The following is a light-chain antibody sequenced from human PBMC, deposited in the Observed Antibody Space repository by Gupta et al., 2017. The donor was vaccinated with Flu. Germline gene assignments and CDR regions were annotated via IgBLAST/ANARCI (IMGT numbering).Light chain of an antibody. Sequence: VVVTQSPGTLSLSPGERATLSCRASQSVSNNLAWYQQKPGQAPRLLIYGAFSRATGIPARFSGSGSGTEFTLSISSLQSEDFAVYFCQHYNNWPPMYTFGQGTKLESK. CDR2: GAF. CDR1: QSVSNN. J-gene: IGKJ2*01. CDR3: QHYNNWPPMYT. V-gene: IGKV3-15*01.